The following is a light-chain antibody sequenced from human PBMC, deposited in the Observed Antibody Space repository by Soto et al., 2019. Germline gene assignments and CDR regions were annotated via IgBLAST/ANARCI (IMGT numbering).Light chain of an antibody. CDR1: QTISNY. CDR3: QQSYNTPIT. Sequence: DIQMTQSPSSLSASLGDRVTITCRASQTISNYLNWYQQKSGRAPELLVYAASNLQSGVPSRFTGSGSGIHFTLTISGLEPADFATYFCQQSYNTPITFGQGTRLEIK. V-gene: IGKV1-39*01. J-gene: IGKJ5*01. CDR2: AAS.